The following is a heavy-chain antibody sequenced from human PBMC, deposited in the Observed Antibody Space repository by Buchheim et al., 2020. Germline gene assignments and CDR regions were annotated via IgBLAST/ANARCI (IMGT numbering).Heavy chain of an antibody. J-gene: IGHJ5*02. CDR3: ASGTTPRVFEVDP. D-gene: IGHD4-11*01. CDR2: ISSSSSYT. CDR1: GFTFSSYS. V-gene: IGHV3-48*04. Sequence: EVQLVESGGGLVQPGGSLRLSCAASGFTFSSYSMNWVRQAPGKGLEWVSYISSSSSYTNYADSVKGRFTISRDNAKNSLYLQMNSLRAEDTAVYYCASGTTPRVFEVDPWGQGTL.